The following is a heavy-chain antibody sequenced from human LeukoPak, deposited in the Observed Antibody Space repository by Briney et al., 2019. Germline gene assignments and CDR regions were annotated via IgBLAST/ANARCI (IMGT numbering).Heavy chain of an antibody. D-gene: IGHD1-26*01. V-gene: IGHV3-7*04. CDR1: GLTFSTSW. J-gene: IGHJ4*02. Sequence: GGSLRLSCAASGLTFSTSWMTWVRQAPGKGLEWVANIKQGGNEKYYVDSVKGRFTISRDNAKNSLHLQMNSLRAEDTAVYYCAGGFSGADFWGQGTLVTVSS. CDR2: IKQGGNEK. CDR3: AGGFSGADF.